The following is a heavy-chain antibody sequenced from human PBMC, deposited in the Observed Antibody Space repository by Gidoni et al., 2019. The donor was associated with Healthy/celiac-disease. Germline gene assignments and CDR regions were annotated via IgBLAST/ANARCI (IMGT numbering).Heavy chain of an antibody. J-gene: IGHJ4*02. CDR2: INPNSGGT. D-gene: IGHD3-10*01. CDR3: AGGRFAMVRGVIGSFDY. CDR1: GYTFTGYY. V-gene: IGHV1-2*02. Sequence: QVQLVQSGAEVKKPGASVKVSCNASGYTFTGYYMHWVRQAPGQGLEWMGRINPNSGGTNYEQKFQGRVTMTRDTSISTAYVELSRLRSDGTAVYYCAGGRFAMVRGVIGSFDYWGQGTLVTVSS.